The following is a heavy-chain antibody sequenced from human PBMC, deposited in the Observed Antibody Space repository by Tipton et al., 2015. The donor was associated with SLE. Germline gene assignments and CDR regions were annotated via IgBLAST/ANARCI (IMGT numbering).Heavy chain of an antibody. CDR1: GASITSDDYY. V-gene: IGHV4-30-4*01. J-gene: IGHJ5*02. D-gene: IGHD1-26*01. CDR3: ARVIVGATGWFDP. CDR2: IYYNGNT. Sequence: TLSLTCSVSGASITSDDYYWSWIRQSPGKGLEWIAYIYYNGNTYYNPSLKSRVSISVDTSRTHFSLKITSLTAADTAVYYCARVIVGATGWFDPWGQGTLVTVSS.